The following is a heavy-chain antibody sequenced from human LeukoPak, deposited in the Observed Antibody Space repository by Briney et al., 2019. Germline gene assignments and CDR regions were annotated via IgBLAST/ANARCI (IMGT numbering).Heavy chain of an antibody. CDR2: INPSGGST. V-gene: IGHV1-46*01. CDR1: GYTFTNYY. CDR3: ARATLYDYYFNY. Sequence: ASVKVSCKASGYTFTNYYMHWVRQAPGQGLEWMGIINPSGGSTSYAQKFQGKVTMTRDTSTSTVYMELSSLRSEDTAVYYCARATLYDYYFNYWGQGTLVTVSS. J-gene: IGHJ4*02. D-gene: IGHD5/OR15-5a*01.